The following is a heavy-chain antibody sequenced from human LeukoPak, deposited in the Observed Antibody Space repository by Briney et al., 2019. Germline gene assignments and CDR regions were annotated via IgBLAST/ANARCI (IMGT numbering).Heavy chain of an antibody. CDR3: AKDVFELYDIYDH. Sequence: QPGGSLRLSCTASGFTFSNYAMSWVRQAPGKGLEWVSAISGSGGSTFNADSVKGRFTIPRDNSKNTLYLQMNSLRAEDTAIYYCAKDVFELYDIYDHWGQGTLVTVSS. CDR2: ISGSGGST. V-gene: IGHV3-23*01. CDR1: GFTFSNYA. D-gene: IGHD3-9*01. J-gene: IGHJ4*02.